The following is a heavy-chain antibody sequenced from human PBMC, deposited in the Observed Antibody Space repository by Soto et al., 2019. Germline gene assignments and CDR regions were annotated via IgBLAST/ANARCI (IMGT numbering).Heavy chain of an antibody. V-gene: IGHV3-23*01. J-gene: IGHJ4*02. D-gene: IGHD3-10*01. CDR3: AKGRGGSGSLTPRVDY. Sequence: EVQLLESGGGLVQPGGSLRLSCAASGFTFNNYAMTWVRQAPGKGLEWGSAISGGGDTTSYADSVKGRFTVSRDGSKNTRYLQMSSLRAEATALYCCAKGRGGSGSLTPRVDYWGQGALVTVYS. CDR1: GFTFNNYA. CDR2: ISGGGDTT.